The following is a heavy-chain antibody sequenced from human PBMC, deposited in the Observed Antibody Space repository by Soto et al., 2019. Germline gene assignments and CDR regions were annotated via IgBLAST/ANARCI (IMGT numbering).Heavy chain of an antibody. Sequence: EMQLGESGGGLVKPGGSLRLSCAVSGYAFEVAWMNWVRQAPGKGLEWVGRIKSKPDGGTTEYAAPVEGRFTISRDDSPSTLYLQMNSLRTEDTAVYYCTTGRRDYYGNSYMDLWGKGTTVTVSS. V-gene: IGHV3-15*01. CDR3: TTGRRDYYGNSYMDL. J-gene: IGHJ6*03. CDR2: IKSKPDGGTT. D-gene: IGHD3-22*01. CDR1: GYAFEVAW.